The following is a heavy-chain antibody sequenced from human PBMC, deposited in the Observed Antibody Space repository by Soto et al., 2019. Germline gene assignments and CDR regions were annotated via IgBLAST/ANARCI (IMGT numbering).Heavy chain of an antibody. Sequence: SETLSLTCTVSGGSISNFYWSWIRQPPGKGLEWIGYVYYTGSTSYNPSLKRRVTFSADSSRGQFSLRLNSVTAADTAVYYCARTVLGPDLLADSFVDYYYYMDGWGQGTTVTVSS. CDR2: VYYTGST. J-gene: IGHJ6*03. D-gene: IGHD3-9*01. V-gene: IGHV4-59*08. CDR1: GGSISNFY. CDR3: ARTVLGPDLLADSFVDYYYYMDG.